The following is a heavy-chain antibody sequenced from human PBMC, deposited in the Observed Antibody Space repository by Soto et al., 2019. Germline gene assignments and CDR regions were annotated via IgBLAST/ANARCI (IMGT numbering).Heavy chain of an antibody. Sequence: SETLSLTCAVYGGSFSGYYWSWIRQPPGKGLEWIGEINHSGSTNYNPSLKSRVTISVDTSKNQFSLKLSSVTAADTAVYYCGRLKIAAAGGFDYWGQGTLVTVS. D-gene: IGHD6-13*01. V-gene: IGHV4-34*01. J-gene: IGHJ4*02. CDR1: GGSFSGYY. CDR2: INHSGST. CDR3: GRLKIAAAGGFDY.